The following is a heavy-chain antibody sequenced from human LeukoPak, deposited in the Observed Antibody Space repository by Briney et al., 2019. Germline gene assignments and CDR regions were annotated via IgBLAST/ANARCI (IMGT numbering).Heavy chain of an antibody. V-gene: IGHV3-13*01. CDR1: GFTFADYD. Sequence: GGSLRLSCAASGFTFADYDMHWVRQSIGRGLEWVSAIGIAGDTHYPDSVKGRFTISRENAKNSVDFQMNSPRVGDTAVYYCVRGGIQVRGIDLFDYWGQGTLVTVSS. CDR3: VRGGIQVRGIDLFDY. J-gene: IGHJ4*02. D-gene: IGHD6-19*01. CDR2: IGIAGDT.